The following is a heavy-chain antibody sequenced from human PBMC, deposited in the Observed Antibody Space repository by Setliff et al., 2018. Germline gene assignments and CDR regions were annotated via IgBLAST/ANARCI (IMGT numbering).Heavy chain of an antibody. D-gene: IGHD3-22*01. V-gene: IGHV4-4*07. CDR1: GDSISTYY. Sequence: SETLSLTCTVSGDSISTYYWSWIRRPAGKGLEWIGRVFVDGSTNYNPSLKSRVTMSVDTSKNQFSLKLTSVTAADTAFYYCARDTSSDWAAWFDPWSQGILVTVSS. CDR3: ARDTSSDWAAWFDP. CDR2: VFVDGST. J-gene: IGHJ5*02.